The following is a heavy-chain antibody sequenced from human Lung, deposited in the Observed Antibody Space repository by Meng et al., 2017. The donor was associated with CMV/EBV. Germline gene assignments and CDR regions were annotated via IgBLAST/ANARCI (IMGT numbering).Heavy chain of an antibody. V-gene: IGHV1-2*02. CDR1: GYPFTGYY. CDR2: INPNSGGT. CDR3: ARSFYGGNSRDAFDM. J-gene: IGHJ3*02. Sequence: ASXXVSXKASGYPFTGYYIHWVRQAPGQGLEWMGWINPNSGGTNYAQKFQGRVTLTRDTSITTAYMELRRLRSDDTAVYYCARSFYGGNSRDAFDMGGQGKXVTVSS. D-gene: IGHD4-23*01.